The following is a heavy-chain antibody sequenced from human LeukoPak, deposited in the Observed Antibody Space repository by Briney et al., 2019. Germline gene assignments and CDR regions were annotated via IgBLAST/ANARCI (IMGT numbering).Heavy chain of an antibody. CDR3: ARALGIVYSRPFDY. D-gene: IGHD3-22*01. Sequence: GASVKVSCKTSGYTFTDYAMHWVRLVSGQRLEWMGWIHASNGNTKYSQKFQGRITITRDTSATTTYMELKSLRSEDTAMYYCARALGIVYSRPFDYWGQGTLVTVSS. CDR1: GYTFTDYA. J-gene: IGHJ4*02. V-gene: IGHV1-3*01. CDR2: IHASNGNT.